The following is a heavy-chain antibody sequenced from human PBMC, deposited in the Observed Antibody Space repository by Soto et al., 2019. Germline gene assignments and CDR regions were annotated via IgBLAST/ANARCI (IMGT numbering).Heavy chain of an antibody. D-gene: IGHD5-18*01. J-gene: IGHJ3*01. CDR3: ATLDTPFAFDV. V-gene: IGHV4-30-2*01. CDR1: GGYISGGYYS. CDR2: IYNSGST. Sequence: SETLSLTCAVSGGYISGGYYSWGWIRQPPGKGLEWIGFIYNSGSTYYNSSLKSRVTISVDRSKNHFFLNLTSVTAADTAGYYCATLDTPFAFDVWGQGAMVTVSS.